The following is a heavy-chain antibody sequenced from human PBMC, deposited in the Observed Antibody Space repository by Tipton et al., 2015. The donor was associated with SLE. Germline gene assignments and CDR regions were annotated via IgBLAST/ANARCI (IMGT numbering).Heavy chain of an antibody. V-gene: IGHV3-11*04. J-gene: IGHJ3*02. CDR1: GFTFSDYY. CDR2: ISSSDSTI. CDR3: AKAGIQVIVDGFNI. D-gene: IGHD2-21*01. Sequence: SLRLSCAASGFTFSDYYMSWIRQAPGKGLEWVSYISSSDSTIYYADSVKGRFTISRDNAKNTLYLQMNSLRVEDTAVYYCAKAGIQVIVDGFNIWGQGTMVTVSS.